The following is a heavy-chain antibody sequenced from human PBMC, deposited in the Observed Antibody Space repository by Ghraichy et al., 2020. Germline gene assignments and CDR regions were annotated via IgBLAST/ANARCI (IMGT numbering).Heavy chain of an antibody. J-gene: IGHJ4*02. Sequence: SETLSLTCTLSGGSVSDSLYYWARLRQPPGQGLEWIGNVNYTTSSFYNPSLKSRLTLSVDTSRNQFSLKLTSVSAADAAIYYCERVNRQQLYYFDSWGQGTQVTVSS. D-gene: IGHD6-13*01. V-gene: IGHV4-39*01. CDR3: ERVNRQQLYYFDS. CDR1: GGSVSDSLYY. CDR2: VNYTTSS.